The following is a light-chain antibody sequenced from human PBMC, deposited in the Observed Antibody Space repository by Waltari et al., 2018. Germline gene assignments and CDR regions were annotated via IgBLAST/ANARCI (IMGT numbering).Light chain of an antibody. CDR1: NIGTYS. V-gene: IGLV3-21*02. Sequence: SYVLTQPPSVSVAPGQTARITCGGNNIGTYSVHWYQQKPGQAPALVVDDDSDRPSGIPERFSGSNSGNTATLTVSRVEAGDEADYYCQVWDPTSDHVIFGGGTKLAVL. J-gene: IGLJ2*01. CDR3: QVWDPTSDHVI. CDR2: DDS.